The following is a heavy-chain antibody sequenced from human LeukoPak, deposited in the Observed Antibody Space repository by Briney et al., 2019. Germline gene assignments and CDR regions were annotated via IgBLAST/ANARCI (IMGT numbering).Heavy chain of an antibody. CDR3: ARDFRPYDYVWGSYRLFDY. J-gene: IGHJ4*02. V-gene: IGHV1-18*01. CDR2: ISAYNGNT. CDR1: GYTFTSYG. Sequence: ASVKVSCKASGYTFTSYGISWVRQAPGQGLEWMGWISAYNGNTNYAQKLQGRVTMTTDTSTSTAYMELRSLRSDDTAVYYCARDFRPYDYVWGSYRLFDYWGQGTLVTVSS. D-gene: IGHD3-16*02.